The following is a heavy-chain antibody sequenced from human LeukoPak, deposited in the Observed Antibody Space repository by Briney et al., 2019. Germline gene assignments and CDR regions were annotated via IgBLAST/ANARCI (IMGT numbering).Heavy chain of an antibody. CDR1: GYTFTDHY. J-gene: IGHJ2*01. V-gene: IGHV1-2*02. CDR2: IHPGRGDT. D-gene: IGHD3-16*01. Sequence: ASVKVSCKALGYTFTDHYFHWLRQAPGQGLEWMGWIHPGRGDTNYAQKFQGRVTMTRDTSISTAYMELSRLTSDDTAVYYCARSPDGALGGYFDLWGRGTLVTVSS. CDR3: ARSPDGALGGYFDL.